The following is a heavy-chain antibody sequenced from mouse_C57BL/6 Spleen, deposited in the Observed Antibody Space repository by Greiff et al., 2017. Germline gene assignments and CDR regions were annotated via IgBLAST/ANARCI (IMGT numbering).Heavy chain of an antibody. Sequence: VQLQQSVAELVRPGASVKLSCTASGFNIKNTYMHWVKQRPEQGLEWIGRIDPANGNTKYAPKFQGKATITADTSSNTAYLQLSSLTSEDTAIYYCARGDYYGSSPYWYFDVWGTGTTVTVSS. CDR2: IDPANGNT. J-gene: IGHJ1*03. CDR3: ARGDYYGSSPYWYFDV. V-gene: IGHV14-3*01. D-gene: IGHD1-1*01. CDR1: GFNIKNTY.